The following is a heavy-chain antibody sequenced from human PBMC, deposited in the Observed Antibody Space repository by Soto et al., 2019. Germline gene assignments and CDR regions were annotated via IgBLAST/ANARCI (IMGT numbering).Heavy chain of an antibody. CDR3: ARENNYHDSSGYYSGYFDY. D-gene: IGHD3-22*01. Sequence: EVQLVESGGGLVQPGGSLRLSCVASRLTLSRYNMNWVRQAPGRGLEWVSYISPSSNTIYYADSVKGRFTISRDNAKNSLYLQMNSLRDEDTAVYYCARENNYHDSSGYYSGYFDYWGQGTLVTVSS. J-gene: IGHJ4*02. V-gene: IGHV3-48*02. CDR1: RLTLSRYN. CDR2: ISPSSNTI.